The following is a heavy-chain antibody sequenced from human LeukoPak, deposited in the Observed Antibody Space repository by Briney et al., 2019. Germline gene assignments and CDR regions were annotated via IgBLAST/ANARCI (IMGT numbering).Heavy chain of an antibody. D-gene: IGHD1-26*01. CDR1: GFTFSNAW. J-gene: IGHJ4*02. CDR2: IKSKTDGGTT. Sequence: GGSLRLSCAASGFTFSNAWMSWVRQAPGKGLEWVGRIKSKTDGGTTDYAAPVKGRFTISRDDSKNTLCLQMNSLKTEDTAVYYCTTAEKSGSYEARSNFDYWGQGTLVTVSS. V-gene: IGHV3-15*01. CDR3: TTAEKSGSYEARSNFDY.